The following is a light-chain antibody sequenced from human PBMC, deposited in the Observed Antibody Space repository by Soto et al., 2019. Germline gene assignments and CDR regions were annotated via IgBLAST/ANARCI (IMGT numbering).Light chain of an antibody. Sequence: DIQMTQSPSTLSASVGDRVTITCRASQSISTWLAWYQQKPGNAPKLLIFDASNLESGVPSRFRGSGSGTEFTHTIDSLQPDDFAQYYCQQYNSDSRTFGQGTELDIK. CDR3: QQYNSDSRT. V-gene: IGKV1-5*01. J-gene: IGKJ1*01. CDR2: DAS. CDR1: QSISTW.